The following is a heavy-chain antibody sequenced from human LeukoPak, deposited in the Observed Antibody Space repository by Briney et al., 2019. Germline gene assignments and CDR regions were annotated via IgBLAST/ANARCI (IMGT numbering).Heavy chain of an antibody. CDR2: IYTSGST. V-gene: IGHV4-4*07. J-gene: IGHJ6*03. D-gene: IGHD3-22*01. CDR3: ARGPPYDSSGYYYYYYYMDV. CDR1: GGSISSYY. Sequence: PSETLSFTCTVSGGSISSYYWSWIRQPAGKGLEWIGRIYTSGSTNYNPSLKSRVTISVDTSKNQFSLKLSSVTAADTAVYYCARGPPYDSSGYYYYYYYMDVWGKGTTVTVSS.